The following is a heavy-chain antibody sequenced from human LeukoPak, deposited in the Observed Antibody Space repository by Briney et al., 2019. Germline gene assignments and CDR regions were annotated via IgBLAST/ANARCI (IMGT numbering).Heavy chain of an antibody. CDR3: ARDPRGPTGYDHSGRDTFDY. J-gene: IGHJ4*02. Sequence: GGSLRLSCAASGFTFSSYSMNWVRQAPGKGLKWVAVVFFDGTIQYYADAVKGRFTISRDNSKNTLYLQMNSLRGDDTAIYYCARDPRGPTGYDHSGRDTFDYWGQGTLVTVSS. V-gene: IGHV3-30*03. CDR2: VFFDGTIQ. CDR1: GFTFSSYS. D-gene: IGHD3-22*01.